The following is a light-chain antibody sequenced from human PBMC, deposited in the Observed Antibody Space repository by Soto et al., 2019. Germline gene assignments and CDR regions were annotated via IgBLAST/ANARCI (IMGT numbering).Light chain of an antibody. CDR1: QSVTSDY. Sequence: EIVLTQSPGTLSLSPGERATLSCRASQSVTSDYLAWYQQRPGQAPRLLIFAASTRATGIPDRFSGGGSETEFTLTISRLEHEDSAVYYGQQYGISRTFGQGTKVEIK. CDR3: QQYGISRT. V-gene: IGKV3-20*01. J-gene: IGKJ1*01. CDR2: AAS.